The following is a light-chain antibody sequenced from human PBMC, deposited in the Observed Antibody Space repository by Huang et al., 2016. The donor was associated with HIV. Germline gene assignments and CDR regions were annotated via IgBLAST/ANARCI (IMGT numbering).Light chain of an antibody. CDR1: QSISSF. V-gene: IGKV1-39*01. CDR3: QQSYNTPRT. Sequence: DIQMTQSPSSLSASGGDRVAITCRASQSISSFLNWYQQKPGKAPKLLIYAASTLQSGVPSKCSGSGSGTVFTLSISSLQPEDVATYYCQQSYNTPRTFGQGTKLEIK. CDR2: AAS. J-gene: IGKJ2*01.